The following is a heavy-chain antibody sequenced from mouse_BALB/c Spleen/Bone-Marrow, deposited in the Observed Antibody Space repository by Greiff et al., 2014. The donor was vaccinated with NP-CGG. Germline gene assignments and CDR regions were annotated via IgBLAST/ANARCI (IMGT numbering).Heavy chain of an antibody. Sequence: VKLVESGAELVKPGASVKLSCKASGYTFTSYWMHWVKQRPGQGLEWIGEINPSNGRTNYVEKFKSKATLSGDKSSSTVYMQLSSLTSEDSAVYYCARSGYWYFDVWGAGTMVTVSA. CDR2: INPSNGRT. V-gene: IGHV1S81*02. J-gene: IGHJ1*01. CDR1: GYTFTSYW. CDR3: ARSGYWYFDV. D-gene: IGHD3-1*01.